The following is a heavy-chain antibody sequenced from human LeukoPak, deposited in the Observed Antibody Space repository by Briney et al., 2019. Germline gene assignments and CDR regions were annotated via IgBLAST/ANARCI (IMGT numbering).Heavy chain of an antibody. J-gene: IGHJ5*02. CDR3: ARHRSKYQVLLVWFDP. CDR2: IYYSGST. CDR1: GGSISSSSYY. V-gene: IGHV4-39*01. D-gene: IGHD2-2*01. Sequence: SETLSLTCTVSGGSISSSSYYWGWIRQPPGKGLEWIGSIYYSGSTYYNPSLKSRVTISVDTSKNQFSLKLSSVTAADTAVYYCARHRSKYQVLLVWFDPWGQGTLVTVSS.